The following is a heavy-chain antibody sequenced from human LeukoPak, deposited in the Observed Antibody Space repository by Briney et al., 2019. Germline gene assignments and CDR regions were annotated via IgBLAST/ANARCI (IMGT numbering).Heavy chain of an antibody. Sequence: GGSLRLSCAASGFTFSSYEMNWVRQAPGKGLEWVSYISSSGSTIYYADSVKGRFTISRDNAKNSLYLQMNSLRAEDTAVYYCARIITQQMVFDYWGQGTLVTVSS. CDR2: ISSSGSTI. J-gene: IGHJ4*02. CDR3: ARIITQQMVFDY. D-gene: IGHD6-13*01. V-gene: IGHV3-48*03. CDR1: GFTFSSYE.